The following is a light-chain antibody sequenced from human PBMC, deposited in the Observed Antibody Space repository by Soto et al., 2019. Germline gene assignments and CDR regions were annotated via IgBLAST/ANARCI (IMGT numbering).Light chain of an antibody. CDR2: KAY. Sequence: DIEMTQSPFSLSASVGDRVTITCRASQSISSYLNWYQQKPGKAHKLLIYKAYSLESGVPSRFSGSGSGTEFILTISSLQPEDFATYYCQQNNSYSWTFGQGTKVDI. J-gene: IGKJ1*01. CDR3: QQNNSYSWT. V-gene: IGKV1-5*03. CDR1: QSISSY.